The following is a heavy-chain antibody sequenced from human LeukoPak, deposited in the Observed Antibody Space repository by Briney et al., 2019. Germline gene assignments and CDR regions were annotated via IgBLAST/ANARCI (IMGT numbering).Heavy chain of an antibody. V-gene: IGHV4-4*02. CDR3: ARYYYDSSGYGGRFDY. CDR2: IYHSGST. Sequence: SGTLSLTCVVSGASISSGNWWSWVRQPPGKGLEWIGEIYHSGSTNYNPSLKSRVTISVDKSKNQFSLKLSSVTAADTAAYYCARYYYDSSGYGGRFDYWGQGTLVTVSS. CDR1: GASISSGNW. D-gene: IGHD3-22*01. J-gene: IGHJ4*02.